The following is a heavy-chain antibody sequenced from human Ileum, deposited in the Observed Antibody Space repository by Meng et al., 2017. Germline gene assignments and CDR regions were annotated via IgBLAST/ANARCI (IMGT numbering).Heavy chain of an antibody. CDR3: VRDGSSSSGGTL. V-gene: IGHV4-4*07. CDR2: IYASVST. Sequence: QGKLKDSGPGLVKPSASLSRTCEVSGGSISNYYWSWIRQPAGKGLDRIGRIYASVSTHYNPPLRTRITMSVDTSKSQFSLKLTPITAADTAVYYCVRDGSSSSGGTLWGRGTLVTVSS. J-gene: IGHJ2*01. D-gene: IGHD2-2*01. CDR1: GGSISNYY.